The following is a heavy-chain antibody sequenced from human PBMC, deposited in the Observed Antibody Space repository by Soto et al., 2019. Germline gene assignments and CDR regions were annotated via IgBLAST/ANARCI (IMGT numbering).Heavy chain of an antibody. CDR2: IRNKANSYIT. Sequence: EVQLVESGGGLVQPGGSLRLSCAASGFTFSDHYMDWVRQAPGKGLEWVGRIRNKANSYITEYAASVKGRFIISRDDSKNSLYLQVTSLKTEDTAVYYCVRGGTGSDWGQGTLVTVSS. CDR3: VRGGTGSD. J-gene: IGHJ4*02. CDR1: GFTFSDHY. D-gene: IGHD1-26*01. V-gene: IGHV3-72*01.